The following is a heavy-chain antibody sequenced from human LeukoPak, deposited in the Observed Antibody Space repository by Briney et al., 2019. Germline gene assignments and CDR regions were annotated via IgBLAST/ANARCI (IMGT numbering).Heavy chain of an antibody. CDR2: INPSGGST. CDR3: AKERGYSSIAARPIPHMDV. CDR1: GYTFTIYY. J-gene: IGHJ6*03. V-gene: IGHV1-46*01. D-gene: IGHD6-6*01. Sequence: ASVKVSFKASGYTFTIYYIHWVRQAPGQGLEWMGLINPSGGSTNYAQKFQGRVTMTRDTSTSTVYMELNSLRAEDTAVYYCAKERGYSSIAARPIPHMDVWGKGTTVTVSS.